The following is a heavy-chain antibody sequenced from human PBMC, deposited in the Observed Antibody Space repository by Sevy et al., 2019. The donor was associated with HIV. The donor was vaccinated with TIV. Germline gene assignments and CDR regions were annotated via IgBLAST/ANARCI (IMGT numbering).Heavy chain of an antibody. Sequence: GGSLRLSCAASGFTFSSYSMNWVRQAPGKGLEWVSSISSSSSYIYYADSVKGRFTISRDNAKNSRYLQMNSLRAEDTAVYYCARDPYAYYGMDVWGQGTTVTVSS. CDR1: GFTFSSYS. J-gene: IGHJ6*02. CDR2: ISSSSSYI. CDR3: ARDPYAYYGMDV. V-gene: IGHV3-21*04.